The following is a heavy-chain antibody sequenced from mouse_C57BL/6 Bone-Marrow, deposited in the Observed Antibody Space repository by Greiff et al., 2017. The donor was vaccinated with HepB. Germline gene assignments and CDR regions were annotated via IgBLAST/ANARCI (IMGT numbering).Heavy chain of an antibody. D-gene: IGHD2-5*01. CDR2: ISSGGSYT. Sequence: EVMLVESGGDLVKPGGSLKLSCAASGFTFSSYGMSWVRQTPDKRLEWVATISSGGSYTYYPDSVKGRFTISRDNAKNTLYLQMSSLKSEDTAMYYCARHDDYSNFDYWGQGTTLTVSS. V-gene: IGHV5-6*01. J-gene: IGHJ2*01. CDR1: GFTFSSYG. CDR3: ARHDDYSNFDY.